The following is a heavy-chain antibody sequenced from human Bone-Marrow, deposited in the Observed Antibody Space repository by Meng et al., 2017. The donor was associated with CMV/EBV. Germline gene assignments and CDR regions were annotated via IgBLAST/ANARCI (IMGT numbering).Heavy chain of an antibody. V-gene: IGHV1-2*02. CDR3: VRSSGWSLFDY. CDR2: IRSDGSAT. D-gene: IGHD6-19*01. Sequence: QVQLRQAGAGVKEPGASVKVSCKTSGYTFSDYYMHWVRQAPGQGLEWMGWIRSDGSATNYAQKFRGRVTMTRDASVSTAYMELSGLTSGDTAVYFCVRSSGWSLFDYWGPGALVTVSS. J-gene: IGHJ4*02. CDR1: GYTFSDYY.